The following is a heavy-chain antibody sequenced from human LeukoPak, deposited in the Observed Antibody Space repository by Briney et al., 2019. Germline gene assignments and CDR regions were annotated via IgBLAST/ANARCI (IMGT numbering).Heavy chain of an antibody. CDR3: ARCHVNGAYYSRYYHYYMDV. CDR2: IYASGST. D-gene: IGHD3-22*01. Sequence: SETLSLTCSVSGGSISSDYWSWIRQPPGKGLEWIGYIYASGSTSYNPSLESRLTISVDTSKNQFSLKLSSVTAADTAVYYCARCHVNGAYYSRYYHYYMDVWGKGTTVTVSS. V-gene: IGHV4-4*09. CDR1: GGSISSDY. J-gene: IGHJ6*03.